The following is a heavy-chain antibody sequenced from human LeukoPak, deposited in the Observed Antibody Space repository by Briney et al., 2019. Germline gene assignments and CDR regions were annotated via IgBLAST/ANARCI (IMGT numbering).Heavy chain of an antibody. Sequence: GTSVKVSCNASGYTFTYYYIHWVRQAPGQGPEWIGWINPNGGGTKYAQKFQGRVTMTRDTSISTAYMELTRLTSDDTAVYYCTRDRTNDFWSAYYRDYWGQGTLVTVSS. CDR3: TRDRTNDFWSAYYRDY. CDR1: GYTFTYYY. CDR2: INPNGGGT. V-gene: IGHV1-2*02. D-gene: IGHD3-3*01. J-gene: IGHJ4*02.